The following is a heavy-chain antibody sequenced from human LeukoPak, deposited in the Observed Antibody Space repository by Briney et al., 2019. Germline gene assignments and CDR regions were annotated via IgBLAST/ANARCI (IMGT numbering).Heavy chain of an antibody. Sequence: SETLSLTCTVSGGSITYSYWSWIRHSAGTGMEWIGRIHATGTTNYNPSFKSRVSMSLDMPTSQFSLTLSAVTVADTATYYCARIFDRDVWGQGALVTVSP. CDR3: ARIFDRDV. V-gene: IGHV4-4*07. CDR2: IHATGTT. D-gene: IGHD3-22*01. CDR1: GGSITYSY. J-gene: IGHJ3*01.